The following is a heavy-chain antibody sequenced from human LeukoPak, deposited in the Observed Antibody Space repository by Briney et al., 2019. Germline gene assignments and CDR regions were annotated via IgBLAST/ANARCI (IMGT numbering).Heavy chain of an antibody. Sequence: GGTLRLSCAASGFTFSSYGMHWVRQAPGKGLGWVAVISYDGSNKYYADSVKGRFTISRDNSKNTLYLQMNSLRAEDTAVYYCAKDQIDWEWELLIGSFDYWGQGTLVTVSS. CDR3: AKDQIDWEWELLIGSFDY. V-gene: IGHV3-30*18. J-gene: IGHJ4*02. D-gene: IGHD1-26*01. CDR2: ISYDGSNK. CDR1: GFTFSSYG.